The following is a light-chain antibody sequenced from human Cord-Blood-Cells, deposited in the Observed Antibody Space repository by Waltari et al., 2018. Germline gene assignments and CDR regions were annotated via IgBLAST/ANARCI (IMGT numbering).Light chain of an antibody. Sequence: QPALTKPPPLPGPPGQSATIPCTGTSSDVVGYNYFSWYQQHPGKAPKLMIYDVSKRPSGVPDRFSGSKSGNTASLTVSGLQAEDEADYYCCSYAGSYTYVFGTGTKVTVL. CDR1: SSDVVGYNY. V-gene: IGLV2-11*01. CDR3: CSYAGSYTYV. J-gene: IGLJ1*01. CDR2: DVS.